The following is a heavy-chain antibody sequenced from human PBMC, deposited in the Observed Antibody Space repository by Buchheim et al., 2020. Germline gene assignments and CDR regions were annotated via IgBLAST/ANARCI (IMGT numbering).Heavy chain of an antibody. CDR3: ARGTSDYHDYSGHLGGLNWFDS. J-gene: IGHJ5*01. CDR1: GFTFSQSW. V-gene: IGHV3-74*01. CDR2: VKGDGSST. D-gene: IGHD3-22*01. Sequence: EVQLVESGGGLVQPGGSLRLSCAASGFTFSQSWMHWVRQDPGKGLVWVSRVKGDGSSTTYADSVKGRFTISRDNAKNTVYLQMNSLTAEDTAVYYCARGTSDYHDYSGHLGGLNWFDSWGQGTL.